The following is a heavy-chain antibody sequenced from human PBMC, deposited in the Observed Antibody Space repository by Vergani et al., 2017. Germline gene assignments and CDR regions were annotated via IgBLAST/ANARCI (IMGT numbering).Heavy chain of an antibody. CDR3: ALAESSPSGISSVCITPETGSWFDP. CDR1: GYTFTYRY. CDR2: ITPFNGNT. J-gene: IGHJ5*02. D-gene: IGHD2-2*01. Sequence: QMQLVQSGAEVKKTGSSVKVSCKASGYTFTYRYLHWVRQAPGQALEWMGWITPFNGNTNYAQKFQDRVTITRDRSMSTAYMELSSLRSEDTAMYYCALAESSPSGISSVCITPETGSWFDPWVQGTLCTVSS. V-gene: IGHV1-45*02.